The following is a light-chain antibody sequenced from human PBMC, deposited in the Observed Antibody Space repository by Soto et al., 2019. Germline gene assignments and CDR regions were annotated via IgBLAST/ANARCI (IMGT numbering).Light chain of an antibody. CDR2: NVS. Sequence: QSALTQPASVSGSPGQSITISCTGTSSDVGGYNYVSWYQQHPGKAPKLTIYNVSNRPSGVSNRFSGSKSGNTASLTISGLQAEDEADYYCSSYTSSSTLFYVFGTGTKLTVL. V-gene: IGLV2-14*03. CDR1: SSDVGGYNY. J-gene: IGLJ1*01. CDR3: SSYTSSSTLFYV.